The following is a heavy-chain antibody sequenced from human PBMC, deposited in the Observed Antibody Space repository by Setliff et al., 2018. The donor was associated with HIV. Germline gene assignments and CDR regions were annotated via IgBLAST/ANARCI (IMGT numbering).Heavy chain of an antibody. CDR3: AIDVIGGWLRPMPDY. D-gene: IGHD5-12*01. Sequence: ASVKVSCKASGYTFTSYGISWVRQAPGQGLEWMGWISAYNGNTRFAQSLQGRVTLTTDTSTNTAYMEMRTLRSEDTAVYYCAIDVIGGWLRPMPDYWGPGTLVTVSS. CDR1: GYTFTSYG. J-gene: IGHJ4*02. CDR2: ISAYNGNT. V-gene: IGHV1-18*01.